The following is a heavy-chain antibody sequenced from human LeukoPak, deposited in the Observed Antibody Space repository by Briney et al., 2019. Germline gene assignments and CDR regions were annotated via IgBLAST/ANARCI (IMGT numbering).Heavy chain of an antibody. D-gene: IGHD6-13*01. J-gene: IGHJ4*02. CDR2: IIPIFGTA. CDR1: GGTFSSYA. CDR3: ARGASSSLGSFDY. V-gene: IGHV1-69*13. Sequence: EASVKVYCKASGGTFSSYAISWVRQAPGQGLEWMGGIIPIFGTANYAQKFQGRVTITADESTSTAYMELSSLRSEDTAVYYCARGASSSLGSFDYWGQGTLVTASS.